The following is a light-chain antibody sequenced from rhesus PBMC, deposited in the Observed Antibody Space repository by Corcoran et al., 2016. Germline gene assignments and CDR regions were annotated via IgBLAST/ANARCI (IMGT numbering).Light chain of an antibody. CDR3: LQSKNSRT. V-gene: IGKV7-13*01. CDR2: QAS. J-gene: IGKJ1*01. Sequence: DIVLTQSPASLAVSPGQRATITCRASERVNFFGVNLIHWYQQKPGQPPKLLVYQASNKDTGVPARFSGRWSGTDFTLTSKPVEADDAADYYCLQSKNSRTFGQGTKVEIK. CDR1: ERVNFFGVNL.